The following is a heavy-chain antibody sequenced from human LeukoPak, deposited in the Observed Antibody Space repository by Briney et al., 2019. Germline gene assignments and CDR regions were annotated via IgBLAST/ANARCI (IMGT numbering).Heavy chain of an antibody. J-gene: IGHJ4*02. D-gene: IGHD4-17*01. CDR3: ARGLGPTVTSLIPFDY. Sequence: GESLKISCKGSGYSFTSYWIGWVRQMPGKGLEWMGIIYPGDSDTRYSPSFQGQVTISADKSISTAYLQWSSLKASDTAMYYCARGLGPTVTSLIPFDYWGQGTLVTVSS. V-gene: IGHV5-51*01. CDR2: IYPGDSDT. CDR1: GYSFTSYW.